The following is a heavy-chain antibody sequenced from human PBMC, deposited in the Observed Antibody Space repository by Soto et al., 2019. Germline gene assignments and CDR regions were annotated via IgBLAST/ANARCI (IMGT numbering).Heavy chain of an antibody. J-gene: IGHJ4*02. D-gene: IGHD5-18*01. Sequence: PGGSLRLSCAASGFTFSSYAMHWVRQAPGKGLEWVAVISYDGSNKYYADSVKGRFTISRDNSKNTLYLQMNSLRAEDTAVYYCARGQLRGYSSHEFDYWGQGTLVTVSS. CDR1: GFTFSSYA. CDR2: ISYDGSNK. V-gene: IGHV3-30-3*01. CDR3: ARGQLRGYSSHEFDY.